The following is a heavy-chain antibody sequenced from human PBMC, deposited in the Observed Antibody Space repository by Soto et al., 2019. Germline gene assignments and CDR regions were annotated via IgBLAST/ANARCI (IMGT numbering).Heavy chain of an antibody. Sequence: SETLSLTCTVSGGSISSYYWSCIRQPPGKGLEWIGYIYYSGSTNYNPSLKSRVTISADTSKNQFSLRMNSMIAADTAVYYCARADPDASVGYWGQGTLVTVSS. D-gene: IGHD2-15*01. V-gene: IGHV4-59*01. CDR3: ARADPDASVGY. CDR2: IYYSGST. CDR1: GGSISSYY. J-gene: IGHJ4*02.